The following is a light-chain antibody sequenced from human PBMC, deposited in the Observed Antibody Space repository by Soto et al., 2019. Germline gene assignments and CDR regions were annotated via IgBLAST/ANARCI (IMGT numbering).Light chain of an antibody. CDR3: QSYDSSLIGLI. CDR2: VNT. V-gene: IGLV2-14*01. Sequence: QSALTQPASVSGSPGQSITISCSGTSSDVGGYNYVSWFQQHPGTAPKLIIYVNTNRPSGVPDRFSGSKSGSSTSLAITGLQSEDEADYYCQSYDSSLIGLIFGLGTKLTVL. CDR1: SSDVGGYNY. J-gene: IGLJ2*01.